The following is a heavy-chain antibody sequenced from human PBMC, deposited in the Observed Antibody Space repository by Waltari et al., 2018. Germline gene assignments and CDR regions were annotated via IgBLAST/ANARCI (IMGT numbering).Heavy chain of an antibody. V-gene: IGHV3-30*02. CDR2: RTYDGSNK. Sequence: QVQLAESGGGVVQPGGSLRLSCAASGFTFSDYAMHWVRQAPGKGLEWVTLRTYDGSNKYYADSVKGRFTICRDDSKNTLQLQMNSLRDEDTAIYYCARERRGYYAEYWGQGTLVTVSS. CDR1: GFTFSDYA. J-gene: IGHJ4*02. CDR3: ARERRGYYAEY. D-gene: IGHD1-26*01.